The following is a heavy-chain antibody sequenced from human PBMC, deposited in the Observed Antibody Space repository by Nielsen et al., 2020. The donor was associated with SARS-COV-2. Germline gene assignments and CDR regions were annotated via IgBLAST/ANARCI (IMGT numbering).Heavy chain of an antibody. CDR2: ISGSGRDT. CDR1: GFTFSGYA. J-gene: IGHJ4*02. CDR3: AKAGIMITFGGDVDYFES. D-gene: IGHD3-16*01. Sequence: GESLKISCAASGFTFSGYAMSWVRQAPGKGLEWVSTISGSGRDTFYADSVKGRFTISRDSSRNTPTLHMSSLRAEDTAVYHCAKAGIMITFGGDVDYFESWGQGTLVTVSS. V-gene: IGHV3-23*01.